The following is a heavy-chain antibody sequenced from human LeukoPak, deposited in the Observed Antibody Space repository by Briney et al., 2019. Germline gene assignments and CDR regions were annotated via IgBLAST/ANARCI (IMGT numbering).Heavy chain of an antibody. J-gene: IGHJ4*02. CDR2: IYYSGST. CDR3: ARADGSGSVGDYYFDY. V-gene: IGHV4-59*08. D-gene: IGHD3-10*01. CDR1: GGSISSYY. Sequence: PSETLSLTCTVSGGSISSYYWSWIRQPPGKGLEWIGYIYYSGSTNYNPSLKSRVTISVDTSKNQFSLKLSSVTAADTAVYYCARADGSGSVGDYYFDYWGQGTLVTVSS.